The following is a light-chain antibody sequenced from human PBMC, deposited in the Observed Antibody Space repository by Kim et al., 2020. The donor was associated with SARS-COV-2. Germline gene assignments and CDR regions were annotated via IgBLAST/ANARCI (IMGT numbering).Light chain of an antibody. Sequence: SPGQRATLSCRASQSVSSRYLAWYQQKPGQPPRLVIYAAYTRATGIPDRFSGRGSGTDFTLTISRLEPEDFAVYYCQQYDTSPGYTFGQGTKLEI. V-gene: IGKV3-20*01. CDR3: QQYDTSPGYT. J-gene: IGKJ2*01. CDR2: AAY. CDR1: QSVSSRY.